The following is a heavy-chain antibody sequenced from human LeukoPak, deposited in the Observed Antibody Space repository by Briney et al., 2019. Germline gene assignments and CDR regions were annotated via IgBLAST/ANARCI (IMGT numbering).Heavy chain of an antibody. D-gene: IGHD5-12*01. Sequence: GGSLILSCAASGFTFSSYGMHWVRQAPGKGLEWVAVVSYDGSNKYYADSVKGRFTISRDNSKNTLYLQMNSLRAEDTAVYYCAKDLSGYSGYESPSDVWGQGTTVTVSS. CDR3: AKDLSGYSGYESPSDV. CDR1: GFTFSSYG. J-gene: IGHJ6*02. V-gene: IGHV3-30*18. CDR2: VSYDGSNK.